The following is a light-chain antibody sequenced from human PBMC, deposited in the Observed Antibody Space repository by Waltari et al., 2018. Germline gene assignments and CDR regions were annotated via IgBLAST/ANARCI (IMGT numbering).Light chain of an antibody. CDR1: QSVGKY. V-gene: IGKV3-20*01. Sequence: EIVLTQSPGTLSLSPGERATLSCRASQSVGKYLVWYQQKPGQAPRLLIYDASIRATGIPDRFSGSGSGTDFSLTISRLEPEDSAVYYCQKYVNLPATFGQGTKVEI. J-gene: IGKJ1*01. CDR3: QKYVNLPAT. CDR2: DAS.